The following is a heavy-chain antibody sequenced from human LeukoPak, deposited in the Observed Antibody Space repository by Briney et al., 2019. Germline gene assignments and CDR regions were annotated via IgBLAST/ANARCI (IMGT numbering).Heavy chain of an antibody. Sequence: ASVKVSCKASGYTFVAYFMHWVRQAPGQGLEWMGWINPNNGDTDSAQKFKGRVTMTRDTSISTVYMELTRLTSDDTAVYYCASSPYSSGWALNSGAFDIWGQGTMVTVSS. CDR2: INPNNGDT. CDR3: ASSPYSSGWALNSGAFDI. D-gene: IGHD6-25*01. J-gene: IGHJ3*02. CDR1: GYTFVAYF. V-gene: IGHV1-2*02.